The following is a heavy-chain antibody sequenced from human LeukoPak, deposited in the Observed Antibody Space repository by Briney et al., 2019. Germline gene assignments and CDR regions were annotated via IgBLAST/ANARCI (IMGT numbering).Heavy chain of an antibody. CDR1: GLSFSSYT. D-gene: IGHD3-9*01. V-gene: IGHV4-34*01. CDR3: ARGRDFLTGYYIPPYY. CDR2: INHSGST. Sequence: PGGSLRLSCAPSGLSFSSYTIHWVRQAPGKGLEWIGEINHSGSTNYNPSLKSRVTISVDTSKNQFSLKLSSVTAADTAVYYCARGRDFLTGYYIPPYYWGQGTLVTVSS. J-gene: IGHJ4*02.